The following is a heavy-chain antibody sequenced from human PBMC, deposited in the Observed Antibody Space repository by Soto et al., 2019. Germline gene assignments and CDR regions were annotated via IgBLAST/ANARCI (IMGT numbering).Heavy chain of an antibody. J-gene: IGHJ3*02. CDR2: VTYDGSNK. CDR1: GFTSSSYG. V-gene: IGHV3-30*18. Sequence: GGSLRLSCAASGFTSSSYGMHWVRQAPGKGLEWVAVVTYDGSNKYYADSVKGRFTISRDNSKNTLYLQMNSLRAEDTAVYYCAKVFVDSSGSDIGLGAFDIWGQGTMVT. CDR3: AKVFVDSSGSDIGLGAFDI. D-gene: IGHD3-22*01.